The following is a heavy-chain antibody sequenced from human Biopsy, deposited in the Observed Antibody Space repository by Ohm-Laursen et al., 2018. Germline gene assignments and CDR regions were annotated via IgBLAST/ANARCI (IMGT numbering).Heavy chain of an antibody. V-gene: IGHV4-39*01. CDR3: ARHPTGFWFDP. CDR2: IYNSETT. Sequence: SETLSLTCSVSGDSISASTTSYWAWLRQPPGKGLEWIGSIYNSETTFYTPSLKSRVAISVDTSTNQFSEKVSFVTAADTALYYCARHPTGFWFDPWGHGTLVTVSS. CDR1: GDSISASTTSY. J-gene: IGHJ5*02.